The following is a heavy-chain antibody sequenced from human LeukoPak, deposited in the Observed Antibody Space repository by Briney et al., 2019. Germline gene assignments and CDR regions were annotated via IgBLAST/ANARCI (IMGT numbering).Heavy chain of an antibody. J-gene: IGHJ4*02. D-gene: IGHD6-13*01. Sequence: GRSLRLSCAASGFTFSSYGMHWVRQAPGRGLEWVAVISYDGSNKYYADSVKGRFTISRDNSKNTLYLQMNSLRAEDTAVYYCAREDQYSSSYYFDYWGQGTLVTVSS. V-gene: IGHV3-30*03. CDR1: GFTFSSYG. CDR3: AREDQYSSSYYFDY. CDR2: ISYDGSNK.